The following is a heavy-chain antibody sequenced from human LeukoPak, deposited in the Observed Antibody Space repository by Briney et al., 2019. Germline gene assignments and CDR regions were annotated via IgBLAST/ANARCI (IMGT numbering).Heavy chain of an antibody. CDR1: GGSISSYY. V-gene: IGHV4-4*07. J-gene: IGHJ4*02. Sequence: SETLSLTCSVSGGSISSYYWTWIRQPAGKGLEWIGRIYTSGSNSGSTNYNPSLKSRVTISVDKSKNQFSLKLSSVTAADTAVYYCARASPTGYSSGWDFDYWGQGTLVTVSS. CDR2: IYTSGSNSGST. D-gene: IGHD6-19*01. CDR3: ARASPTGYSSGWDFDY.